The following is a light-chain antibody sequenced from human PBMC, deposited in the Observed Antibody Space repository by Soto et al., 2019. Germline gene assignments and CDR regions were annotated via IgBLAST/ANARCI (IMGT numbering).Light chain of an antibody. J-gene: IGKJ1*01. V-gene: IGKV1-39*01. Sequence: DIRMTQSPSSLSVSVGDGVTTTCRASEPINNYLNRYQQKPGRAPKLLIHAASTLQSGVPSRLSGSGSGTDFSLTISSLRPEDCTTCSCQQSYNTPWTVGLGTNVDMK. CDR3: QQSYNTPWT. CDR2: AAS. CDR1: EPINNY.